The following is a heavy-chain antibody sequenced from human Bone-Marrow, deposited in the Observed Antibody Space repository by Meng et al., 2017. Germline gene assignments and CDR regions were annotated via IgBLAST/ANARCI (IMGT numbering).Heavy chain of an antibody. J-gene: IGHJ1*01. D-gene: IGHD3-10*01. CDR3: ARSIMVRGVMDFQH. V-gene: IGHV4-61*02. CDR1: GGSISSGSYY. CDR2: IYTSGST. Sequence: QVQRQESGPGLGKPSQTLSLTCTVSGGSISSGSYYWSWIRQPAGKGLEWIGRIYTSGSTNYNPSLKSRVTISVDTSKNQFSLKLSSVTAADTAVYYCARSIMVRGVMDFQHWGQGTLVTVSS.